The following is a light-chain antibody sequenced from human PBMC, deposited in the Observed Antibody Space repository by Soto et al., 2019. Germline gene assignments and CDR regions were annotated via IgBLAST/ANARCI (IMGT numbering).Light chain of an antibody. CDR1: QSVTSNY. CDR3: QQRSNWPIT. J-gene: IGKJ5*01. V-gene: IGKV3D-20*02. CDR2: GAS. Sequence: EIVLTQSPGTLSLSPGERATLSCRASQSVTSNYLAWYQQKPGQAPRLLIFGASIRATGIPDRFSGSGSGTDFTLTISRLESEDLAVYYCQQRSNWPITFGQGTRLEIK.